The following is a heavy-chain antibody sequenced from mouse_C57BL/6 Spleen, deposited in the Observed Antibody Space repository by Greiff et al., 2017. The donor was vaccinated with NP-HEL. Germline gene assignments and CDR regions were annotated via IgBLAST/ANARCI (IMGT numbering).Heavy chain of an antibody. CDR1: GYAFSSYW. Sequence: QVQLQQSGAELVKPGASVKISCKASGYAFSSYWMNWVKQRPGKGLEWIGQIYPGDGDTNYNGKFKGKATLTADKSSSTAYMQLSSLTSEDSAVYFCARSRIYYLLTTGYFDYWGQGTTLTVSS. J-gene: IGHJ2*01. D-gene: IGHD2-1*01. CDR2: IYPGDGDT. V-gene: IGHV1-80*01. CDR3: ARSRIYYLLTTGYFDY.